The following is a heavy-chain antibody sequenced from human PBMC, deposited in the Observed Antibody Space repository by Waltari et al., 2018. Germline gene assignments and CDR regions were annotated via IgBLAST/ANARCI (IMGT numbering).Heavy chain of an antibody. CDR3: AKDVYSSSSGGNY. J-gene: IGHJ4*02. CDR1: GFTFSSYA. CDR2: IYSGGSST. V-gene: IGHV3-23*03. Sequence: EVQLLESGGGLVQPGGSLRLSCAASGFTFSSYAMSWVRQAPGKGLEWVSVIYSGGSSTYYADSVKGRFTISGDNSKNTLYLQMNSLRAEDTAVYYCAKDVYSSSSGGNYWGQGTLVTVSS. D-gene: IGHD6-6*01.